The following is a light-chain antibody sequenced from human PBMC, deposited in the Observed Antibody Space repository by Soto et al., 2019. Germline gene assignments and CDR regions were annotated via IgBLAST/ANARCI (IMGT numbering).Light chain of an antibody. CDR2: GAS. J-gene: IGKJ5*01. CDR3: QQCGSSPIT. Sequence: EIVLTQSPGPLSLSPGERATLSCRASQSVSSSYLAWYQQKPGQAPRLLIYGASSRATGIPDRFSGSGSGTDFTLTISRLEPEDFAVYYCQQCGSSPITFGQGTRLEIK. V-gene: IGKV3-20*01. CDR1: QSVSSSY.